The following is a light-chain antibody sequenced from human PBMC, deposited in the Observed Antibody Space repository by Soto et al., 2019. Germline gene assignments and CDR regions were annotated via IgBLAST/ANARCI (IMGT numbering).Light chain of an antibody. Sequence: EIVLTQSPGTLSLSPGERATLSCRAGQSVSSNFLAWYQQKPGQAPRLLIYGASSRATGIPDRFSGFGSGTFFTLSISRLEPEDFAVEDGQQYGSSQYYRSRTFGQGPKVDIK. J-gene: IGKJ1*01. CDR3: QQYGSSQYYRSRT. V-gene: IGKV3-20*01. CDR2: GAS. CDR1: QSVSSNF.